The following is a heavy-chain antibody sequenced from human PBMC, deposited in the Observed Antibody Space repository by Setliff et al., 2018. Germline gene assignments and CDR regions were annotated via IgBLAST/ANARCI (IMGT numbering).Heavy chain of an antibody. CDR1: GGSISPCF. CDR3: ARLSWNGLRYYGLDV. J-gene: IGHJ6*02. CDR2: IYHNGNT. D-gene: IGHD3-3*01. V-gene: IGHV4-59*01. Sequence: PSETLSLTCTVSGGSISPCFWSWIRQPPGKGLEWIGYIYHNGNTNFNPSLKTRVTMSVDTSKNQFALNLRSVTAADAAVYYCARLSWNGLRYYGLDVWGQGTTVTGSS.